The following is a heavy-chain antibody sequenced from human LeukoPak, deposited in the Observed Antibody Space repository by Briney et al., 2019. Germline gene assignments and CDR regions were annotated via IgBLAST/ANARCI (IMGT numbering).Heavy chain of an antibody. CDR2: IYYSGST. D-gene: IGHD3-10*01. J-gene: IGHJ5*02. V-gene: IGHV4-30-4*08. Sequence: KTSETLSLTCTVSGGSISSGGYYWSWIRQHPGKGLEWIGYIYYSGSTYYNPSLKSRVTISVDTSKNQFSLKLCSVTAADTAVYYCARRPRSGLFDPWGQGTLVTVSS. CDR3: ARRPRSGLFDP. CDR1: GGSISSGGYY.